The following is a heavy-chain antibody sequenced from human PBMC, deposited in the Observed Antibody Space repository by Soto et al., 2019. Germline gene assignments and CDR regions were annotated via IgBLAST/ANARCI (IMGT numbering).Heavy chain of an antibody. CDR3: ARDSSRLYSFGSGSDF. CDR2: ISSDEKQK. CDR1: GFTFSSAA. Sequence: QVQLVESGGGVVQPGRSLRLSCAASGFTFSSAAMHWVRQAPGRGLEWLAFISSDEKQKYSADSMQGRFIISRDNSNKTLYLQMNSLRPDDTAVYYCARDSSRLYSFGSGSDFWGQGTLVTVSS. D-gene: IGHD3-10*01. V-gene: IGHV3-30*04. J-gene: IGHJ4*02.